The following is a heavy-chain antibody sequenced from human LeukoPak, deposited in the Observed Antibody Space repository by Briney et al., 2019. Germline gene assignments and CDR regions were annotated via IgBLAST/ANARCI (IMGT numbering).Heavy chain of an antibody. V-gene: IGHV4-59*01. D-gene: IGHD3-22*01. Sequence: SETLSLTCAVSGDTFSSYCWTWIRQPPGKGLEWIGYMHSTGSTNQNPSLKSRVTMSVNASTKQSSQKLTSMSAAATAVSYAACSRSPGWLCNGFDYWGLGILVTVST. CDR3: ACSRSPGWLCNGFDY. CDR2: MHSTGST. CDR1: GDTFSSYC. J-gene: IGHJ4*02.